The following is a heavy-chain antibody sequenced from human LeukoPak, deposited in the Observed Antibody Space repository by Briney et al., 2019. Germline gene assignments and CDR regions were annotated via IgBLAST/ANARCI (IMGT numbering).Heavy chain of an antibody. V-gene: IGHV3-48*03. Sequence: PGGSLRLSCAASGFTFSSYEMNWVRQAPGKGLEWVSYISSSGSTIYYADSVKGRFTISRDNAKNSLYLQMNSLRAEDTAVYYCARVTAMYYYGSGRPTSWFDPWGQGTLVTVSS. J-gene: IGHJ5*02. D-gene: IGHD3-10*01. CDR1: GFTFSSYE. CDR3: ARVTAMYYYGSGRPTSWFDP. CDR2: ISSSGSTI.